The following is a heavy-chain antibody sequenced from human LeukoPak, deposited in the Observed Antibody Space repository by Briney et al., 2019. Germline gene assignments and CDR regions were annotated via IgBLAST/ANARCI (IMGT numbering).Heavy chain of an antibody. Sequence: SETLSLTCTVSGGSISSGGYYWSWIRQPAGKGLEWIGRIYTSGSTNYNPSLKSRVTISVDTSKNQFSLKLSSVTAADTAVYYCARGGKGYSGYDYAYNWFDPWGQGTLVTVSS. CDR3: ARGGKGYSGYDYAYNWFDP. CDR1: GGSISSGGYY. V-gene: IGHV4-61*02. CDR2: IYTSGST. D-gene: IGHD5-12*01. J-gene: IGHJ5*02.